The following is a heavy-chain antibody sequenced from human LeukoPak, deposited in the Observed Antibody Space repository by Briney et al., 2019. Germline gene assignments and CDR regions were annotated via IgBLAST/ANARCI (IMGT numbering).Heavy chain of an antibody. V-gene: IGHV5-51*01. Sequence: GESLKISCKGSGYSFTNYWIAWVRQMPGKGLEWMGIIYVGDSETRYSPSFQGRVTISVDKSISTAYLQWSSLKASDTAMYYCARRGGSSPYYYYYYMDVWGKGTTVTVSS. J-gene: IGHJ6*03. CDR3: ARRGGSSPYYYYYYMDV. CDR1: GYSFTNYW. D-gene: IGHD6-6*01. CDR2: IYVGDSET.